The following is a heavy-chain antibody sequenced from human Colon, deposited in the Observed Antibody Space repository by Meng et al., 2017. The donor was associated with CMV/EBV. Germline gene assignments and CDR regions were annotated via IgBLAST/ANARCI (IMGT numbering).Heavy chain of an antibody. CDR1: GDSVSSNSAA. V-gene: IGHV6-1*01. CDR3: AGTGREGFDY. CDR2: TYYRSKWYN. Sequence: IPGDSVSSNSAAWNWIRQSPLRGLEWLGRTYYRSKWYNDYAVSVKSRITINPDTSKNQFSLQLNSVTPEDTAVYYCAGTGREGFDYWGQGTLVTVSS. J-gene: IGHJ4*02. D-gene: IGHD6-13*01.